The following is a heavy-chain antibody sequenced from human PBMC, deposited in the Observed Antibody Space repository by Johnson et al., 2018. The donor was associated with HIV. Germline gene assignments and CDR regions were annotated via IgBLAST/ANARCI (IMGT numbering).Heavy chain of an antibody. CDR2: IKQDGSEK. V-gene: IGHV3-7*01. J-gene: IGHJ1*01. CDR1: GFTVSSNY. D-gene: IGHD3-16*01. CDR3: AKDRNWGWPV. Sequence: VQLVESGGGLIQPGGSLRLSCAASGFTVSSNYMSWVRQAPGKGLEWVANIKQDGSEKYYVDSVKGRFTISRDNAKNSLYLQMNSLRAEDTAVYYCAKDRNWGWPVWG.